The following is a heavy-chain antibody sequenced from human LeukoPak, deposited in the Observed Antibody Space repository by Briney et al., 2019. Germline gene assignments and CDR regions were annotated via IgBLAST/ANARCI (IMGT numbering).Heavy chain of an antibody. CDR1: GGTLTSYV. V-gene: IGHV1-69*05. Sequence: ASVNVSCKASGGTLTSYVVSWVRQAPGQGLEWMGGIIPIFGASKYAQKFQGRVTITTDESTSTAYMELSSLRSEDTAVYYCTRHAGYNWKDAIDYWGQGTLVTVSS. D-gene: IGHD1-20*01. CDR3: TRHAGYNWKDAIDY. J-gene: IGHJ4*02. CDR2: IIPIFGAS.